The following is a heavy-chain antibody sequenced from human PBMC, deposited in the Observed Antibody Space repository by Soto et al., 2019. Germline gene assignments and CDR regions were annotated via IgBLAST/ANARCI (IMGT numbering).Heavy chain of an antibody. V-gene: IGHV4-59*08. Sequence: SETLSLTCTVSGGSISSYYWSWIRQPPGKGLEWIGYIYYSGSTNYNPSLRSRVTISVDTSKNQFSLKLSSVTAADTAVYYCAREVPRLRDYGDYYYYMDVWGKGTTVTVSS. CDR1: GGSISSYY. CDR2: IYYSGST. CDR3: AREVPRLRDYGDYYYYMDV. D-gene: IGHD4-17*01. J-gene: IGHJ6*03.